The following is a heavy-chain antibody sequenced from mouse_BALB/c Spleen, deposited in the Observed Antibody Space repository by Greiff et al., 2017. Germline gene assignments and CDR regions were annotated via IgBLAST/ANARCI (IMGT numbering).Heavy chain of an antibody. CDR2: INPYNDGT. D-gene: IGHD1-1*01. J-gene: IGHJ1*01. CDR3: ARHYYGSRWYFDV. V-gene: IGHV1-14*01. Sequence: EVKLMESGPELVKPGASVKMSCKASGYTFTSYVMHWVKQKPGQGLEWIGYINPYNDGTKYNEKFKGKATLTSDKSSSTAYMELSSLTSEDSAVYYCARHYYGSRWYFDVWGAGTTVTVSS. CDR1: GYTFTSYV.